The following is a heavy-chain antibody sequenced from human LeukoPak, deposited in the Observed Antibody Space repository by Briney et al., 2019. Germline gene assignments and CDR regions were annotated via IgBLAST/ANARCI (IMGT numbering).Heavy chain of an antibody. J-gene: IGHJ6*02. Sequence: SETLSLTCTVSGGSISSYYWSWIRQPPGKGLEWIGSIYYSGSTYYNPSLKSRVTMSVDTSKNQFSLKLSSVTAADTAVYYCARDPAYSSSWYGAAFYGMDVWGQGTTVTVSS. CDR3: ARDPAYSSSWYGAAFYGMDV. CDR2: IYYSGST. CDR1: GGSISSYY. D-gene: IGHD6-13*01. V-gene: IGHV4-59*12.